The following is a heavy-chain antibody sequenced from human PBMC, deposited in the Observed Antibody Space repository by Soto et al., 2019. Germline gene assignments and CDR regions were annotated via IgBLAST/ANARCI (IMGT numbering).Heavy chain of an antibody. CDR2: IYYSGST. V-gene: IGHV4-61*01. CDR3: ARGVAAAGTNWFDP. Sequence: SETLSLTCTVSGGSVSSGSYYWSWIRQPPGKGLEWIGYIYYSGSTNYNPSLKSRVTISVDASKNQFSLKLSSVTAADTAVYYCARGVAAAGTNWFDPWGQGTLVTVSS. J-gene: IGHJ5*02. CDR1: GGSVSSGSYY. D-gene: IGHD6-13*01.